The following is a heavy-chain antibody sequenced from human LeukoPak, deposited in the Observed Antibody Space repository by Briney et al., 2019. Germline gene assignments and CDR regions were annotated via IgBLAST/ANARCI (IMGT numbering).Heavy chain of an antibody. D-gene: IGHD1-26*01. CDR1: GFAVSSYV. V-gene: IGHV3-23*01. Sequence: GGSLRLSCAASGFAVSSYVVSWVRRTPGKGLEWVSSISGSGGTTTYADSVRGRFTISRDNAKSTLYLQINSLRVEDAAVYFCAKYSGSYYYPPNWDSWGQGTLVTVSS. J-gene: IGHJ4*02. CDR3: AKYSGSYYYPPNWDS. CDR2: ISGSGGTT.